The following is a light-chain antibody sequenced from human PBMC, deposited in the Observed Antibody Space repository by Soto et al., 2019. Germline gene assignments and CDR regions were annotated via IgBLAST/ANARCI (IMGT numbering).Light chain of an antibody. V-gene: IGLV6-57*02. J-gene: IGLJ3*02. CDR1: GGSIASNY. CDR2: EDN. CDR3: QSLDTNRVV. Sequence: NFMLTQPHSMSESPGKTVTISCTGSGGSIASNYVQWHQQRPGSAPTTVIYEDNLRPSGVPDRFSGSIDSSSNSASLTISSLKTEDEADYYCQSLDTNRVVFVGVTKLTVL.